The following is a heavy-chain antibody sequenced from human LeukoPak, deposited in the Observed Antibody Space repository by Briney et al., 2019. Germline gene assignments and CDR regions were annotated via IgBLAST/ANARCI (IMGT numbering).Heavy chain of an antibody. CDR1: GFTFSSYG. CDR2: ISYDGSNK. D-gene: IGHD3-3*01. CDR3: AKGYYDFWSCYYMPGGMDV. Sequence: GGSLRLSCAASGFTFSSYGMHWVRQAPGKGPEWVALISYDGSNKYYADSVKGRFTIYRDNSKNTLYLQMNSLRAEDTAVYYCAKGYYDFWSCYYMPGGMDVWGQGTTVTVSS. V-gene: IGHV3-30*18. J-gene: IGHJ6*02.